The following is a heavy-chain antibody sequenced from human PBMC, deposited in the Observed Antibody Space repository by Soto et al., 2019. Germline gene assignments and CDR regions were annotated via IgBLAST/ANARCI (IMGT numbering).Heavy chain of an antibody. Sequence: ASVKVSCKASGYTFTSYDINWVRQATGQGLEWMGWMNPNSGNTGYAQKFQGRVTMTRNTSISTAYMELSSLRSEDTAVYYCARVYPRYSSGWRYYYYYYMDVWGKGTTVTVS. D-gene: IGHD6-19*01. V-gene: IGHV1-8*01. J-gene: IGHJ6*03. CDR3: ARVYPRYSSGWRYYYYYYMDV. CDR2: MNPNSGNT. CDR1: GYTFTSYD.